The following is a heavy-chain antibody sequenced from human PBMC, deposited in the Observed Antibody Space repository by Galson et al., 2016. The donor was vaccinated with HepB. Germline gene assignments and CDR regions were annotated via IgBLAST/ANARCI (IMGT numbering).Heavy chain of an antibody. CDR3: ARGAFFISAAGTAFDP. CDR2: ISAYNDNT. CDR1: GYTFTNYG. D-gene: IGHD6-13*01. V-gene: IGHV1-18*01. Sequence: SVKVSCKASGYTFTNYGITWVRQAPGQGLEWMGWISAYNDNTHYAQKFQGRVTMTTDPSTTTAYMELRSLRSDDTAVYYCARGAFFISAAGTAFDPWGQGTTVTVSS. J-gene: IGHJ6*02.